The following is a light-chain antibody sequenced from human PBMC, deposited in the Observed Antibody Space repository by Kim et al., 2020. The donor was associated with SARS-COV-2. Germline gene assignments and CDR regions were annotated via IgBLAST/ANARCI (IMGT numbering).Light chain of an antibody. CDR3: QQYNTYPWT. Sequence: AFVGDRVTITCRASQSISDWLAWYQQRPGKAPKLLIYMASSLQSGVPSRFSGSGSGTQFTLTISSLQPDDFTTYYCQQYNTYPWTFGQGTKVEIK. CDR1: QSISDW. J-gene: IGKJ1*01. CDR2: MAS. V-gene: IGKV1-5*03.